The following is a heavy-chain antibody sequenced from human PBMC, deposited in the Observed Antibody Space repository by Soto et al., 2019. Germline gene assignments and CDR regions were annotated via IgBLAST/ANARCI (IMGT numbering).Heavy chain of an antibody. D-gene: IGHD3-22*01. V-gene: IGHV4-4*07. CDR2: IYTSGST. CDR1: GGSISSYH. Sequence: PSETLSLTCTVSGGSISSYHWSWIRQPAGKGLEWIGRIYTSGSTNYNPSLKSRVTMSVDTSKNQFSPKLSSVTAADTAVYYCAREGRKDDSSGRSLDYWGQGTLVTVSS. CDR3: AREGRKDDSSGRSLDY. J-gene: IGHJ4*02.